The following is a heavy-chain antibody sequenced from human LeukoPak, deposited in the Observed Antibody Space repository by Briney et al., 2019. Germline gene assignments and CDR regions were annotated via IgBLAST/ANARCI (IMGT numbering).Heavy chain of an antibody. CDR1: GGSISHYY. J-gene: IGHJ4*02. D-gene: IGHD6-13*01. Sequence: KPSETLSLTCTVSGGSISHYYWSWIRQPPGKGLGWNGYIYYSGSTNYNPALKSRVTITVDTSKSQFSLKVSSVTAADTAVYYCARVTPAAAGSFDCWGQGTLVTVSS. CDR3: ARVTPAAAGSFDC. V-gene: IGHV4-59*01. CDR2: IYYSGST.